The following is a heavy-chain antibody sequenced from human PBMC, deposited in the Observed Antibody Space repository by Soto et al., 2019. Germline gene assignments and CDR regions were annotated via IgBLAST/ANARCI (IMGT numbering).Heavy chain of an antibody. CDR2: IIPLLNTP. CDR3: ARESSSPNYYYYGMDV. CDR1: GGTFSSYA. V-gene: IGHV1-69*13. D-gene: IGHD6-6*01. J-gene: IGHJ6*02. Sequence: AASVKVSCKASGGTFSSYAVSWVRQAPGQGLEWMGVIIPLLNTPKYVQKFQGRVTITADASATTAYMELSSLRSEGTAVYYCARESSSPNYYYYGMDVWGQGTTVTVSS.